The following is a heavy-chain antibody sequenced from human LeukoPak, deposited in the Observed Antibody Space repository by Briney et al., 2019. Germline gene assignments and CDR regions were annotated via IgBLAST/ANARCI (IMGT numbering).Heavy chain of an antibody. CDR3: ARHPGSPYFWFDP. CDR2: IYYSGST. J-gene: IGHJ5*02. V-gene: IGHV4-59*08. D-gene: IGHD3-10*01. CDR1: GGSISSYY. Sequence: SETLSLTCTVSGGSISSYYWSWIRQPPGKGLEWIGYIYYSGSTNYNPSLKSRVTISVDTSKNQFSLKLSSVTAADTAVYYCARHPGSPYFWFDPWGQGTLVTVSS.